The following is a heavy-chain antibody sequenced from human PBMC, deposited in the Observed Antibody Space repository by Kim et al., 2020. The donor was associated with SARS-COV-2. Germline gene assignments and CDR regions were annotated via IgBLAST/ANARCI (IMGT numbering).Heavy chain of an antibody. CDR1: GYSFTSYW. V-gene: IGHV5-10-1*01. D-gene: IGHD3-9*01. CDR3: ARQGGTGYYWSLRGGMDV. CDR2: IDPSDSYT. J-gene: IGHJ6*02. Sequence: GESLKISCKGSGYSFTSYWISWVRQMPGKGLEWMGRIDPSDSYTNYSPSFQGHVTISADKSISTAYLQWSSLKASDTAMYYCARQGGTGYYWSLRGGMDVWGQGTTVTVSS.